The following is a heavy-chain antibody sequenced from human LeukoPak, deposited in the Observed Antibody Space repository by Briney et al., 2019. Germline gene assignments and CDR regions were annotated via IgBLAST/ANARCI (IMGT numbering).Heavy chain of an antibody. D-gene: IGHD6-19*01. CDR1: GFSLSTSGVG. CDR3: ARKQWLANFDY. Sequence: SGPTLVKPPQTLKLTCTFSGFSLSTSGVGVGWIRQPPGKALEWLALIYWDDDKRYSPSLKSRLTITKDTSKNQVVLTMTNMGPVDTATYYCARKQWLANFDYWGQGTLVTVSS. J-gene: IGHJ4*02. CDR2: IYWDDDK. V-gene: IGHV2-5*02.